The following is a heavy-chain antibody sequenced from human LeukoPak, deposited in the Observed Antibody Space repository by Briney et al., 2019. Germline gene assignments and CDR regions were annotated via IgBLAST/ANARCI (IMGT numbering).Heavy chain of an antibody. CDR2: IYYSGST. D-gene: IGHD7-27*01. CDR3: ARATGEDAFDI. CDR1: GGSISSGVYY. Sequence: SQTLSLTCTVSGGSISSGVYYWSWIRQHPGKGLEWIGYIYYSGSTYYNPSVKSRVTISVDTSKNQFSLKLSSVTAADTAVYYCARATGEDAFDIWGQGTMVTVSS. V-gene: IGHV4-31*03. J-gene: IGHJ3*02.